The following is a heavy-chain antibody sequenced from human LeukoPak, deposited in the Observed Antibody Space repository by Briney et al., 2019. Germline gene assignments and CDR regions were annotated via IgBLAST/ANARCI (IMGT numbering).Heavy chain of an antibody. J-gene: IGHJ6*04. V-gene: IGHV1-69*13. CDR2: IIPIFGTA. CDR1: GGTFSSYA. D-gene: IGHD3-10*01. Sequence: SVKVSCKASGGTFSSYAISWVRQAPGQGLERMGGIIPIFGTANYAQKFQGRVTITADESTSTAYMELSSLRSEDTAVYYCARGQYYYGSGSGYYYGMDVWGKGTTVTVSS. CDR3: ARGQYYYGSGSGYYYGMDV.